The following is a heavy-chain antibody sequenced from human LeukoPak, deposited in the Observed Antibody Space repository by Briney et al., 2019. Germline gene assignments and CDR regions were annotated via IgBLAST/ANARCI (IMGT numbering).Heavy chain of an antibody. Sequence: PSQTLSLTCTVSGGSISSGSYYWSWIRQPAGKGLEWIGRIYTSGSTNYNPSLKSRVIISVDTSKNQFSLKLTSVTAADTAVYYCARQGVVGATGFDYWGQGTLVTASS. V-gene: IGHV4-61*02. CDR1: GGSISSGSYY. CDR3: ARQGVVGATGFDY. CDR2: IYTSGST. D-gene: IGHD1-26*01. J-gene: IGHJ4*02.